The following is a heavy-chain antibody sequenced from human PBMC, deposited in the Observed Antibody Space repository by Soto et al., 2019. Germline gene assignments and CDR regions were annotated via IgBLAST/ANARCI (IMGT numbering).Heavy chain of an antibody. V-gene: IGHV4-59*01. CDR1: GGSISSYY. J-gene: IGHJ1*01. Sequence: QVQLQESGPGLVKPSETLSLTCTVSGGSISSYYWSWIRQPPGKGLEWIGYIYYSGSTNYNPSLKSRVTTSVDTSKNQFSLKLSSVTAADTAVYYCARSRTTVTPSGFQHWGQGTLVTVSS. D-gene: IGHD4-17*01. CDR2: IYYSGST. CDR3: ARSRTTVTPSGFQH.